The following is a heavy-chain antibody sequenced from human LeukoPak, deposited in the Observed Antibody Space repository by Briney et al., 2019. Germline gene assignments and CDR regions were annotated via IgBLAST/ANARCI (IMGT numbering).Heavy chain of an antibody. D-gene: IGHD2-2*01. CDR1: GYSFTNYW. J-gene: IGHJ5*02. V-gene: IGHV5-10-1*01. Sequence: GESLKISCKGSGYSFTNYWISWVRQMPGKGLEWMGKIDPSDSYTNYSPSFQGHVTISADKSISTAYLQWSSLKASDTAMYYCARGVQLSTPNWFAPWGQGTLVTVSS. CDR2: IDPSDSYT. CDR3: ARGVQLSTPNWFAP.